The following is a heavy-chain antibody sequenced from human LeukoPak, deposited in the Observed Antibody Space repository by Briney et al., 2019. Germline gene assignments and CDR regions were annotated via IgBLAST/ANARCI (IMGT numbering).Heavy chain of an antibody. D-gene: IGHD6-13*01. J-gene: IGHJ6*02. V-gene: IGHV1-18*01. CDR2: ISAYNGNT. CDR3: ASGQPYSGSWYGMDV. Sequence: GASVKVSCKASGYTFTSYGISWVRQAPGQGLEWMGWISAYNGNTNYAQKLQGRVTMTTDTSTSTAYMELRSLRSDDTAVYYCASGQPYSGSWYGMDVWGQGTTVTVSS. CDR1: GYTFTSYG.